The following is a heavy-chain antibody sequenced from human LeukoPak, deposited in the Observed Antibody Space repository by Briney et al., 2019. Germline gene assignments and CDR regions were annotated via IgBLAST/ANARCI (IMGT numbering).Heavy chain of an antibody. V-gene: IGHV3-23*01. CDR1: GFTFSSYA. D-gene: IGHD5-24*01. CDR2: FSGSGGST. Sequence: GSLRLSCAASGFTFSSYAMSWVRQAPGKGLECISGFSGSGGSTYYADPVKGRFTFSRDKSKNTLYLQMNSLRPDDSAVYYCASDPRDGGQNVWGKGTTVTVSS. CDR3: ASDPRDGGQNV. J-gene: IGHJ6*04.